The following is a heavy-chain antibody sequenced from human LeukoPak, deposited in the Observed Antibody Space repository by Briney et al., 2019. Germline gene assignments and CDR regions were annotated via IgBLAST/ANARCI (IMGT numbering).Heavy chain of an antibody. J-gene: IGHJ4*02. Sequence: PGESLRLSCAASGFTFISYEMNWVRQAPGKGLEWVSSISSSGNTIFYVDSVKGRFTISRDNAKNSLYLQMNSLRAEDTAVYYCARDSRLYYWGQGTLVTVSS. CDR2: ISSSGNTI. V-gene: IGHV3-48*03. CDR3: ARDSRLYY. D-gene: IGHD4/OR15-4a*01. CDR1: GFTFISYE.